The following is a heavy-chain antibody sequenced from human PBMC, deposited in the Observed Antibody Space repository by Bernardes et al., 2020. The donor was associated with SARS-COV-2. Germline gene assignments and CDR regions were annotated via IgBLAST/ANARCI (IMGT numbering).Heavy chain of an antibody. CDR1: GFTFSSYS. D-gene: IGHD6-13*01. J-gene: IGHJ6*02. CDR3: ASHPAAGTPYYYYGMDV. Sequence: GGSLRLSCAASGFTFSSYSMNWVRQAPGKGLEWVSSISSSSSYIYYADSVKGRFTISRDNAKNSLYLQMNSLRAEDTAVYYCASHPAAGTPYYYYGMDVWGQGTTVTVSS. V-gene: IGHV3-21*01. CDR2: ISSSSSYI.